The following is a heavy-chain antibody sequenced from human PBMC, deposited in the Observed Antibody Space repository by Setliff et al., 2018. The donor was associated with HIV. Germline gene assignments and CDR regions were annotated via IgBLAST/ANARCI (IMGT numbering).Heavy chain of an antibody. J-gene: IGHJ4*02. CDR3: VRRGGGYEDSSGYLWAHDY. V-gene: IGHV3-23*01. D-gene: IGHD3-22*01. CDR1: GFVFSNYA. CDR2: ISGSGGRT. Sequence: GGSLRLSCTASGFVFSNYAMSWVRQAPGKGLEWVSAISGSGGRTYYADSVEGRFTISRDNAQNSLYLQMNSLRAEDTAVYYCVRRGGGYEDSSGYLWAHDYWGQGTLVTVSS.